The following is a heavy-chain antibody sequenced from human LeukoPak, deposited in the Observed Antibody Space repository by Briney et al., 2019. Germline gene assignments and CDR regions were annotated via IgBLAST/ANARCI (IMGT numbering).Heavy chain of an antibody. Sequence: SGGSLRLSCAASGFTFSSYAMSWVRQAPGKGLEWVSAISGSGGSTYYADSVKGRFTISRDNSKNTLYLQMNSLRAEDTAVYYCAKDRIFGGLIISYYMDVWGKGTTVTVSS. J-gene: IGHJ6*03. V-gene: IGHV3-23*01. CDR3: AKDRIFGGLIISYYMDV. CDR2: ISGSGGST. D-gene: IGHD3-3*01. CDR1: GFTFSSYA.